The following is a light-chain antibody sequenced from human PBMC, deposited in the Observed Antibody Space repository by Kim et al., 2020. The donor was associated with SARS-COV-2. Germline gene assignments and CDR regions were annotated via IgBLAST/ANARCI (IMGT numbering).Light chain of an antibody. J-gene: IGKJ4*01. CDR3: QQANSFPLT. Sequence: DIQMTQSPSSVSASVGDRVTITCRASQSINSWLAWYQQEPGKAPKLLIYAASNLLSGVPSRFSGSRSGTDFTLTISSLQPEDFATYYCQQANSFPLTFGGGTKVDIK. V-gene: IGKV1-12*01. CDR1: QSINSW. CDR2: AAS.